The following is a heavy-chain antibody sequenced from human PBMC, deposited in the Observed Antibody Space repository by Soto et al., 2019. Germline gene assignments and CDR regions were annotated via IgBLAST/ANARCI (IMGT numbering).Heavy chain of an antibody. CDR2: INHSGST. CDR3: ARARITMVREVIKYNMDV. Sequence: KSSETLSLTCAVYGGSFSGYYWSWIRQPPGKGLEWIAEINHSGSTNYNPSLKSRVTISVDTSKNQFSLKLSSVTAADTGIYYCARARITMVREVIKYNMDVWGQGTTVTVSS. V-gene: IGHV4-34*01. CDR1: GGSFSGYY. J-gene: IGHJ6*02. D-gene: IGHD3-10*01.